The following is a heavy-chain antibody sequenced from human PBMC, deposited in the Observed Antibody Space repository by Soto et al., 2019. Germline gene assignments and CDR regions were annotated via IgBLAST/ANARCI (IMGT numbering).Heavy chain of an antibody. CDR1: GGSISSGDYY. CDR2: IYYSGSA. Sequence: TLSLSCLVSGGSISSGDYYWSWIRQHPGKGLEWIGYIYYSGSAYYNPSLKSRVSMSVDTSKNQFSLKLSSVTAADTAIYFCARDASSKWHYFDYWGQGTLVTVYS. CDR3: ARDASSKWHYFDY. J-gene: IGHJ4*02. V-gene: IGHV4-31*03. D-gene: IGHD6-13*01.